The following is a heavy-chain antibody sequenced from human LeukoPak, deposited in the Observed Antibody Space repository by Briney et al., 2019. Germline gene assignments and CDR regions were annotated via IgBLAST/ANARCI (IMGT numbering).Heavy chain of an antibody. J-gene: IGHJ4*02. CDR3: AKGGGIAAAIFDY. D-gene: IGHD6-13*01. CDR2: ISSSGGST. V-gene: IGHV3-23*01. Sequence: NPGGSLRLSCAASGFTFSSYSMSWVRQAPGKGLEWVSAISSSGGSTDYTDSVKGRFTISRDNSKNTLHLQMNSLRAEDTAVYYCAKGGGIAAAIFDYWGQGTLVTVSS. CDR1: GFTFSSYS.